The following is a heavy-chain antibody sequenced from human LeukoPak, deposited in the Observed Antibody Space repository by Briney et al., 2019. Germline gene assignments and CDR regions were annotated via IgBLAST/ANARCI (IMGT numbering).Heavy chain of an antibody. CDR1: GFTFSSYA. CDR3: ARGRGYGDGRFDP. D-gene: IGHD4-17*01. CDR2: ISYDGSNK. V-gene: IGHV3-30-3*01. J-gene: IGHJ5*02. Sequence: GGSLRLSCAASGFTFSSYAMHWVRQAPGKGLEWVAVISYDGSNKYYADSVKGRFTISRDNSKNTLYLQMNSLRAEDTAVYYCARGRGYGDGRFDPWGQGTLVTVSS.